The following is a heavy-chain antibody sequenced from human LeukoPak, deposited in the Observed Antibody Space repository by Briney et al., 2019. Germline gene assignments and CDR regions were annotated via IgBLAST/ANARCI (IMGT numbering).Heavy chain of an antibody. J-gene: IGHJ5*01. CDR1: GGSISSGGYY. Sequence: SETLSLTCTVSGGSISSGGYYWSWIRQHPGKGLEWIGYIYYSGSTYYNPSLKSRVTISVDTSKNHFSLKLTSVTAADTAVYYCASLKGVNWFDSWGQGTLLTVSS. CDR3: ASLKGVNWFDS. CDR2: IYYSGST. V-gene: IGHV4-31*03. D-gene: IGHD3-16*01.